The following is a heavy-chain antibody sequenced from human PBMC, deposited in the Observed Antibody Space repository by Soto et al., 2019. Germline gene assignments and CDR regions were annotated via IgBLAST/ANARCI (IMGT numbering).Heavy chain of an antibody. CDR2: ISSSSSTI. CDR1: GFTFSSYS. CDR3: ARGPGDYYDSSGYFDY. D-gene: IGHD3-22*01. V-gene: IGHV3-48*02. Sequence: PGGSLRLSCAAFGFTFSSYSMNWVRQAPGKGLEWVSYISSSSSTIYYADSVKGRFTISRDNAKNSLYLQMNSLRDEDTAVYYCARGPGDYYDSSGYFDYWGQGTLVTVSS. J-gene: IGHJ4*02.